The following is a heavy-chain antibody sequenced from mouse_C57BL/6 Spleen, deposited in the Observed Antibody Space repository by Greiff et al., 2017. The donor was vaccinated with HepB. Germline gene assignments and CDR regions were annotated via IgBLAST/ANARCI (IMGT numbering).Heavy chain of an antibody. D-gene: IGHD1-1*01. CDR3: TRTTVVAKYFDG. CDR2: IDPENGDT. Sequence: VQLQQSGAELVRPGASVKLSCTASGFNIKDDYMHWVKQRPEQGLEWIGWIDPENGDTEYASKFQGKATITADTSSNTAYLQLSSLTSEDTAVYYCTRTTVVAKYFDGWGTGTTVTVSS. J-gene: IGHJ1*03. CDR1: GFNIKDDY. V-gene: IGHV14-4*01.